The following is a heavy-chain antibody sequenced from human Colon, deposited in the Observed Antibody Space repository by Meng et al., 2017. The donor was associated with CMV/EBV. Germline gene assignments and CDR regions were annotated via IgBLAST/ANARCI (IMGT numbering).Heavy chain of an antibody. J-gene: IGHJ4*02. V-gene: IGHV3-7*01. CDR3: ARAVYFPLYHFNS. CDR2: IKQDGSET. CDR1: GFTFSSYG. Sequence: GGSLRLSCAASGFTFSSYGMHWVRRAPGKGLEWVASIKQDGSETSYVDSVKGRFTISRDNGKNSLFLHMNSLRAEDTAVYYCARAVYFPLYHFNSWGQGTLVTVSS. D-gene: IGHD2-8*01.